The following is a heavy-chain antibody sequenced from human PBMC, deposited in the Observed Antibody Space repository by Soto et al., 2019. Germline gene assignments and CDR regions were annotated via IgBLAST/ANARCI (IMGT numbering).Heavy chain of an antibody. CDR2: IIPIFGTA. CDR3: AREDCSGGSCYSIAYYYYGMDV. V-gene: IGHV1-69*13. J-gene: IGHJ6*02. Sequence: SVKFSCKASGGTFSSYAISWVRQAPGQGLEWMGGIIPIFGTANYAQKFQGRVTITADESTSTAYMELSSLRSEDTAVYYCAREDCSGGSCYSIAYYYYGMDVWGQGTTVTVSS. D-gene: IGHD2-15*01. CDR1: GGTFSSYA.